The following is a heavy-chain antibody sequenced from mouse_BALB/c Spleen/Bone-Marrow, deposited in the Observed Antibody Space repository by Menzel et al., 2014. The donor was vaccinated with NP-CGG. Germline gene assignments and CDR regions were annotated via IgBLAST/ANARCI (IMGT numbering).Heavy chain of an antibody. CDR1: DFNIKDTY. J-gene: IGHJ3*01. Sequence: VQLQQPGAELVKPGASVKLSCTASDFNIKDTYMHWVKQRPEQGLEWIGRIDPANGNTKYDPKFQGKATITADTSSNTAYLQLSSLTSEDTAVYYCASYYYSRAWFAYWGQGTLVTVSA. CDR2: IDPANGNT. D-gene: IGHD1-1*01. CDR3: ASYYYSRAWFAY. V-gene: IGHV14-3*02.